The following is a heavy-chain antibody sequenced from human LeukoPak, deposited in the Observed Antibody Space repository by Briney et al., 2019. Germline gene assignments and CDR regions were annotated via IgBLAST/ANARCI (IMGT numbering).Heavy chain of an antibody. Sequence: ASVTVSCKASGYTFTDYYIHWVRQAPGQGLEWIGWINPNSVGTNYSQKFQGRVTMTRDTSISTAYMELNRLRSDDTAVYYCASGFWSGYYTGAYWGQGTLVTVSS. CDR1: GYTFTDYY. CDR2: INPNSVGT. D-gene: IGHD3-3*01. J-gene: IGHJ4*02. V-gene: IGHV1-2*02. CDR3: ASGFWSGYYTGAY.